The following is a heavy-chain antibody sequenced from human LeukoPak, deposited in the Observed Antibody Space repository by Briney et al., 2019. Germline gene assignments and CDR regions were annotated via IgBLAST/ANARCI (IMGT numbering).Heavy chain of an antibody. D-gene: IGHD3-9*01. V-gene: IGHV3-13*04. J-gene: IGHJ4*02. Sequence: GGSLRLSCAASGFTFSSYDMHWVRQATGKGLEWVSAIGTAGDTYYPGSVKGRFTISRENAKNSLYLQMNSLRAGDTAVYYCARGAYDILTGYLYFDYWGQGTLVTVSS. CDR1: GFTFSSYD. CDR3: ARGAYDILTGYLYFDY. CDR2: IGTAGDT.